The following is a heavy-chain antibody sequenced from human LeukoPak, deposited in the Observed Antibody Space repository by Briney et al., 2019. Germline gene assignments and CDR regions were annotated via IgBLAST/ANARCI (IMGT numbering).Heavy chain of an antibody. Sequence: NPGGSLRLSCAASGFNFSIYAINWVRQAPGKGLEWVSYISGSTTDIYYADSVKGRFTISRDNAKRSVYLQMNSLRAEDTAVYYCTRDHHRRHYDSQARNTFDIWGQGTMVTVSS. J-gene: IGHJ3*02. CDR3: TRDHHRRHYDSQARNTFDI. CDR1: GFNFSIYA. V-gene: IGHV3-21*01. CDR2: ISGSTTDI. D-gene: IGHD3-22*01.